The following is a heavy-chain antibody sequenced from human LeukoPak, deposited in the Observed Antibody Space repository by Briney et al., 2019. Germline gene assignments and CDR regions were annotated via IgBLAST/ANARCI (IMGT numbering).Heavy chain of an antibody. Sequence: ASVKVSCKASGYTFTSYGISWVRQAPGQGLEWMGWISTYNGDTNYAQKFQGWVTMTRDTSISTAYMELSRLRSDDTAVYYCARDKGYDILTGYYVPTPFDYWGQGTLVTVSS. CDR1: GYTFTSYG. V-gene: IGHV1-18*01. CDR3: ARDKGYDILTGYYVPTPFDY. J-gene: IGHJ4*02. CDR2: ISTYNGDT. D-gene: IGHD3-9*01.